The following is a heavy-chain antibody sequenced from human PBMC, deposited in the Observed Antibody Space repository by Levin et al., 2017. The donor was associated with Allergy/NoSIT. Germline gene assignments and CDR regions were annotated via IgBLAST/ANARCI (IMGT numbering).Heavy chain of an antibody. CDR2: ISGSGGST. Sequence: SGGSLRLSCAASGFTFSSYAMSWVRQAPGKGLEWVSAISGSGGSTYYADSVKGRFTISRDNSKNTLYLQMNSLRAEDTAVYYCAKDLTSDFWSGKMGNWGRKYYYYGMDVWGQGTTVTVSS. CDR3: AKDLTSDFWSGKMGNWGRKYYYYGMDV. V-gene: IGHV3-23*01. J-gene: IGHJ6*02. D-gene: IGHD3-3*01. CDR1: GFTFSSYA.